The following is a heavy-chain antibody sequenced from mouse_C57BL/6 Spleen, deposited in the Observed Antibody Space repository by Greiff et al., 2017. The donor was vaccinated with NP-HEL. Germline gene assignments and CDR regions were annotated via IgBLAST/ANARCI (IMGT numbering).Heavy chain of an antibody. Sequence: LKESGAELVRPGASVTLSCKASGYTFTDYEMHWVKQTPVHGLEWIGAIDPETGGTAYNQKFKGKAILTADKSSSTAYMELRSLTSEDSAVYYCTRGSSYEWYFDVWGTGTTVTVSS. D-gene: IGHD1-1*01. CDR2: IDPETGGT. CDR3: TRGSSYEWYFDV. CDR1: GYTFTDYE. J-gene: IGHJ1*03. V-gene: IGHV1-15*01.